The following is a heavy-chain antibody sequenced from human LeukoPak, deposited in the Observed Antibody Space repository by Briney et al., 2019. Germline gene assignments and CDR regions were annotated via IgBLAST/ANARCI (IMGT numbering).Heavy chain of an antibody. CDR2: ISGSGGST. J-gene: IGHJ4*02. V-gene: IGHV3-23*01. CDR1: GFTFSSYA. Sequence: GGSLRLSCAASGFTFSSYAMSWVRHAPGKGLEWVSAISGSGGSTYYADSVKGRFTISRDNSKNTLYLQMNSLRAEDTAVYYCARGALYQYYLDYWGWGQGTLVTVSS. D-gene: IGHD4-17*01. CDR3: ARGALYQYYLDYWG.